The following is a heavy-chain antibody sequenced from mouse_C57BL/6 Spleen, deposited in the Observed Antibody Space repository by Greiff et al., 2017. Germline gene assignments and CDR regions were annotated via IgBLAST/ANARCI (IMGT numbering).Heavy chain of an antibody. D-gene: IGHD1-1*01. V-gene: IGHV1-80*01. Sequence: VQLQQSGAELVKPGASVKISCKASGYAFRSYWMNWVKQRPGKGLEWIGQIYPGDGDTNYNGKFKGKATLTADKSSSTAYMQLSSLTSEDSAVYFCARDYYGSSYYAMDYWGQGTSVTVSS. J-gene: IGHJ4*01. CDR3: ARDYYGSSYYAMDY. CDR1: GYAFRSYW. CDR2: IYPGDGDT.